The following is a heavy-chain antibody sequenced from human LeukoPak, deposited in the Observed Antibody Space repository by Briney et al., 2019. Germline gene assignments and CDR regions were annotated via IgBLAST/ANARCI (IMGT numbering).Heavy chain of an antibody. J-gene: IGHJ4*02. CDR3: AKESPPFYDYVWGSYRYHLDY. V-gene: IGHV3-30-3*01. Sequence: PGGSLRLSCAASGFTFSSYAMHWVRQAPGKGLEWVAVISYDGSNKYYADSVKGRFTISRDNSKNTLYLQMNSLRAEDTAVYYCAKESPPFYDYVWGSYRYHLDYWGQGTLVTVSS. D-gene: IGHD3-16*02. CDR1: GFTFSSYA. CDR2: ISYDGSNK.